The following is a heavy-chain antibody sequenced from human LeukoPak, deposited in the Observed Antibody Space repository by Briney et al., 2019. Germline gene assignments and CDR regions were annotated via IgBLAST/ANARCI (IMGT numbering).Heavy chain of an antibody. CDR2: IYYTGST. CDR1: GGSISRDY. CDR3: ARDRPGGSSLDY. D-gene: IGHD6-13*01. Sequence: PSETLSLTCTVSGGSISRDYWSWIRQPPGKGLEWIGYIYYTGSTNYNPSLKSRVTISVDTSRNQFSLKLSSVTAADTAVYYCARDRPGGSSLDYWGQGTLVTVSS. J-gene: IGHJ4*02. V-gene: IGHV4-59*01.